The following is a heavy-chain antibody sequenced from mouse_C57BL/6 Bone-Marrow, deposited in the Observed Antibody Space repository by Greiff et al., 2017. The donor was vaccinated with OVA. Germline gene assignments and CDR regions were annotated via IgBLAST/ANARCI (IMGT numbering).Heavy chain of an antibody. V-gene: IGHV14-3*01. J-gene: IGHJ3*01. CDR1: GFTIKNTY. Sequence: EVQLQQSVAELVRPGASVKLSCTASGFTIKNTYMHWVKQRPEQGLEWIGRIDPANGNPTYDPKFQGKATITAVPSSNTAYLQLSRLTSEDTAIYYCARGRGNWFAYWGQGTLVTVSA. CDR2: IDPANGNP. CDR3: ARGRGNWFAY. D-gene: IGHD2-1*01.